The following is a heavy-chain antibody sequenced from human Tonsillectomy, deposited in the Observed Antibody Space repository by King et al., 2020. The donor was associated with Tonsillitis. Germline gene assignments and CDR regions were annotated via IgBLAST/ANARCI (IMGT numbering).Heavy chain of an antibody. Sequence: VQLQESGPGLVKPSETLSLTCTVSGGSISSYYWSWIRQPPGKGLEWIGYVYYSGSTNYNPSLKSRVTISVDTSKNQFSLKLSSVTSADTAVYYCARDRRVGEKNTYGMDVWGQGTTVTVSS. V-gene: IGHV4-59*12. CDR2: VYYSGST. D-gene: IGHD3-10*01. CDR3: ARDRRVGEKNTYGMDV. J-gene: IGHJ6*02. CDR1: GGSISSYY.